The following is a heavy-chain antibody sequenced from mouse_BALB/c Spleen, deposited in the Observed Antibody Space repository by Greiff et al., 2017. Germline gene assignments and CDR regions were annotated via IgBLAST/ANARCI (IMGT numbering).Heavy chain of an antibody. Sequence: QVQLQQSGPGLVAPSQSLSITCTVSGFSLTSYGVHWVRQPPGKGLEWLGVIWAGGSTNYNSALMSRLSISKDNSKSQVFLKMNSLQTDDTAMYYCARDRGNWDLYYYAMDYWGQGTSVTVSS. CDR1: GFSLTSYG. V-gene: IGHV2-9*02. J-gene: IGHJ4*01. D-gene: IGHD4-1*01. CDR3: ARDRGNWDLYYYAMDY. CDR2: IWAGGST.